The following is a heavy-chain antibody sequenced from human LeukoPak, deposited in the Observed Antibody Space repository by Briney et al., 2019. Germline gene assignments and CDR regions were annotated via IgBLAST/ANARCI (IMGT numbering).Heavy chain of an antibody. J-gene: IGHJ4*02. D-gene: IGHD7-27*01. V-gene: IGHV4-59*01. CDR1: GGSISSYY. CDR3: ARDRVGWGFSDY. CDR2: IYYSGST. Sequence: SETLSLTCTVSGGSISSYYWSWIRQPPGKGLEWIGYIYYSGSTNYNPSLKSRVTISVDTSKNQFSLKLSFVTAADTAVYYCARDRVGWGFSDYWGQGTLVTVSS.